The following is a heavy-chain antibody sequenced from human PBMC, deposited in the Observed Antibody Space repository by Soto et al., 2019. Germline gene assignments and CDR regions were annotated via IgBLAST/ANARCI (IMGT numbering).Heavy chain of an antibody. D-gene: IGHD2-2*01. CDR2: IYYSGTT. J-gene: IGHJ6*02. Sequence: QVRLQESGPGLVKPSETLSLTCTVSGGSISSVGYYWVWIRQPPGKGLEWIGSIYYSGTTDYNPSLTSRVTISAYTSQNRFSLNLSSVTAADTAVYYCAKRRVVPTARYYYSGLDVWGQGTTVTVS. CDR1: GGSISSVGYY. V-gene: IGHV4-39*01. CDR3: AKRRVVPTARYYYSGLDV.